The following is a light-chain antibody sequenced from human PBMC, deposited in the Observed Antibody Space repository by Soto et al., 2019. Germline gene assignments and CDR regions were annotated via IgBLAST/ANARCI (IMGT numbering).Light chain of an antibody. CDR1: QSVSSY. V-gene: IGKV3-11*01. CDR3: QQRSNWPRT. CDR2: DAS. J-gene: IGKJ2*01. Sequence: EIVFTQSPATLSLSPGQTATLSCRASQSVSSYLAWYQQKPGQAPRLLIYDASNRATGIPARFSGSGSGTDFTLTISSLEPEDFAVYYCQQRSNWPRTFGQGTKVDSK.